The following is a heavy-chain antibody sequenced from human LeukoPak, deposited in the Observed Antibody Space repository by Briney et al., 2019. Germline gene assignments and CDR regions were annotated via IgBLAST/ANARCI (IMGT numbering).Heavy chain of an antibody. J-gene: IGHJ4*02. V-gene: IGHV3-30-3*01. CDR1: GFTFSSYA. Sequence: PGGSLRLSCAASGFTFSSYAMHWVRQAPGKGLEWVAAISYDGSNKYYADSVKGRFTISRDNSKNTLYLQMNSLRAEDTAVYYCARDSWELRGIHIYFDYWGQGTLVTVSS. CDR3: ARDSWELRGIHIYFDY. CDR2: ISYDGSNK. D-gene: IGHD1-26*01.